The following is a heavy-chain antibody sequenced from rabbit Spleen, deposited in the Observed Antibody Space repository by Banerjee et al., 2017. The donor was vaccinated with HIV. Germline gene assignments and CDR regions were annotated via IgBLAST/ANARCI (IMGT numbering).Heavy chain of an antibody. CDR1: GFDFSGYG. D-gene: IGHD4-1*01. J-gene: IGHJ4*01. Sequence: QLKESGGGLVTPGGTLKLSCKASGFDFSGYGMSWVRQAPGKGLEWIGYIDPLFINTYYASWVNGRFTISRDDAQNTLYLQLNSLTAADTATYFCVREVAAKFNLWGPGTIVTVS. CDR2: IDPLFINT. CDR3: VREVAAKFNL. V-gene: IGHV1S7*01.